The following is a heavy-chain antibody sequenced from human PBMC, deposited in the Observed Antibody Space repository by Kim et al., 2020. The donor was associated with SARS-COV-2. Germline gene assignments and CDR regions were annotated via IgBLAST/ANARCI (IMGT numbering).Heavy chain of an antibody. CDR1: GGSISSSSYY. CDR2: IYYSGST. V-gene: IGHV4-39*01. D-gene: IGHD3-22*01. Sequence: SETLSLTCTVSGGSISSSSYYWGWIRQPPGKGLEWIGSIYYSGSTYYNPSLKSRVTISVDTSKNQFSLKLSSVTAADTAVYYCARLRGPSVGYYDSSGPWFDPWGQGTLVTVSS. J-gene: IGHJ5*02. CDR3: ARLRGPSVGYYDSSGPWFDP.